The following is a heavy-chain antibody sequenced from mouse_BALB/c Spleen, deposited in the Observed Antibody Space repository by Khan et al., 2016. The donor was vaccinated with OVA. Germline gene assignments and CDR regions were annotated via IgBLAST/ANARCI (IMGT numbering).Heavy chain of an antibody. CDR2: INPSSGGT. Sequence: QVQLQQSGAELVKPGASVRLSCKASGYTFTSYYLYWVKQRPGQGLEWIGDINPSSGGTNSNETFKSKATLTVDKSSRTAYIQLNSLTSEDSAVYYCTRSGYGSFAYWGQGTLVTVSA. D-gene: IGHD2-2*01. V-gene: IGHV1S81*02. CDR1: GYTFTSYY. CDR3: TRSGYGSFAY. J-gene: IGHJ3*01.